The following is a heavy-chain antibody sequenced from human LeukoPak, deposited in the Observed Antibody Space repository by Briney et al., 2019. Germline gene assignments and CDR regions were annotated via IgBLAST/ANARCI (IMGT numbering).Heavy chain of an antibody. D-gene: IGHD2-2*01. V-gene: IGHV1-69*06. J-gene: IGHJ3*02. CDR2: IIPIFDTV. CDR1: GGTFSSHA. CDR3: ARGKEARGYAIGDAFDM. Sequence: ASVKVSCKASGGTFSSHAIIWVRQAPGQGLEWMGGIIPIFDTVDYAQKFQGRVTITADKSTTTAYMELSSLKSEDTGVYYCARGKEARGYAIGDAFDMWGQGTMVTVSS.